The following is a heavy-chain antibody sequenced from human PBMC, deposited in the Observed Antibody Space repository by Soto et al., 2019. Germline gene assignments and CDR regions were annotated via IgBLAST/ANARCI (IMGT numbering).Heavy chain of an antibody. D-gene: IGHD4-4*01. CDR3: ARVLTTVTPDY. V-gene: IGHV3-74*01. J-gene: IGHJ4*02. Sequence: EVQLVESGGGLVQPGGSLRLSGAASGFTFSSYWMHWVRQAPGKGLVWVSRINSDGSSTSYADCVKGRFTISRDNAKNTLYLQMNSLRAEDTAVYYFARVLTTVTPDYWGQGTLVPVSS. CDR2: INSDGSST. CDR1: GFTFSSYW.